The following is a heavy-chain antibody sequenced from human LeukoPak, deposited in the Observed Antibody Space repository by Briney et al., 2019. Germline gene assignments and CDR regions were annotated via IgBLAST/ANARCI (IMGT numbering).Heavy chain of an antibody. CDR1: GGTFSGYY. J-gene: IGHJ3*02. CDR3: AREACSGGDCYTFDI. D-gene: IGHD2-21*02. V-gene: IGHV4-34*01. Sequence: PSETLSLTCAVYGGTFSGYYWSWIRQPPGKGLEWIGEINHSGNTNYSPSLKSRATISVDTSKNQFSLKLNSVTAADSAVYFCAREACSGGDCYTFDIWGRGTMVTVS. CDR2: INHSGNT.